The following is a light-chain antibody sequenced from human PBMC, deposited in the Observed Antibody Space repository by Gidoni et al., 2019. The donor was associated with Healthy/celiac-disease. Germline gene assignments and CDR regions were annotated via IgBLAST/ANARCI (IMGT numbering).Light chain of an antibody. V-gene: IGKV1-39*01. CDR1: QSISSY. CDR3: QQSYSTLLT. Sequence: VQIPPSPSSLSASVGDRVTITCRASQSISSYLNWYQQKPGKAPKLLIYAASSLQSGVPSRFSGSGSGTDFTLTISSLQPEDFATYYCQQSYSTLLTFGGGTKVEIK. CDR2: AAS. J-gene: IGKJ4*01.